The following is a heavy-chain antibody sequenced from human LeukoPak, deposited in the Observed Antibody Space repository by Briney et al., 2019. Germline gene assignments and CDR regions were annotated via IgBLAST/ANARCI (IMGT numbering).Heavy chain of an antibody. CDR3: ARDYFSSSVY. V-gene: IGHV4-39*07. J-gene: IGHJ4*02. CDR1: GGSISSSSYY. CDR2: IYYSEST. D-gene: IGHD6-6*01. Sequence: SETLSLTCTVSGGSISSSSYYWGWIRQPPGKGLEWIGNIYYSESTYYNPSLKSRVTISVDTSKNQFSLKLSSVTAADTAVYYCARDYFSSSVYWGQGTLVTVSS.